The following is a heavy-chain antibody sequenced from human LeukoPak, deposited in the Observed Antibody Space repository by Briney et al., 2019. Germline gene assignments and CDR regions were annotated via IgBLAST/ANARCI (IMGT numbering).Heavy chain of an antibody. CDR1: GVTVSSTY. Sequence: GGSLRLSCAASGVTVSSTYMSWVRQAPGQGLEWVSHIYSSGSTFYADSVQGRFTISRDNSKNTLYLQMNSLRAEDTAMYYCARDSSSFPNYFDFWGQGTLVTVSS. V-gene: IGHV3-53*05. CDR3: ARDSSSFPNYFDF. D-gene: IGHD3-3*02. CDR2: IYSSGST. J-gene: IGHJ4*02.